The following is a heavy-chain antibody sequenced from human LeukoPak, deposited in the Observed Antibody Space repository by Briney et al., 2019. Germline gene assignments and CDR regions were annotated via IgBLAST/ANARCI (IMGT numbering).Heavy chain of an antibody. CDR1: GFTFSNAW. D-gene: IGHD3-10*01. J-gene: IGHJ6*03. CDR2: IKSKTDGGTT. CDR3: ARVLYYYASVSYNYYMDV. V-gene: IGHV3-15*01. Sequence: GGSLRLSCAASGFTFSNAWMSWVRQAPGKGLEWVGRIKSKTDGGTTDYAAPVKGRFTISRDNSKNTLYLQMNSLRAEDAAIYYCARVLYYYASVSYNYYMDVWGKGTTVTISS.